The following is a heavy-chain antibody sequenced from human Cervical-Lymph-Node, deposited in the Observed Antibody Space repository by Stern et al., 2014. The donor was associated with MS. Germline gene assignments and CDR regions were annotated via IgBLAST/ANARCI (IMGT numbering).Heavy chain of an antibody. CDR1: GSPFSSFA. CDR2: IRCSEGST. D-gene: IGHD6-19*01. CDR3: AKVYGSGPFDY. J-gene: IGHJ4*02. Sequence: EVQLVGFGGTLVQPGGPPRLSCAASGSPFSSFAMSWVRQAPGKGMDWVSFIRCSEGSTFYADSVKGRFTISRDNSKNTLFLQMNSLRAEDTAVYYCAKVYGSGPFDYWGQGTLVTVSS. V-gene: IGHV3-23*04.